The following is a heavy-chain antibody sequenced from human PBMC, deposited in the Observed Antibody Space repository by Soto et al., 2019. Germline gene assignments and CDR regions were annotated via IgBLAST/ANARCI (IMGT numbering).Heavy chain of an antibody. D-gene: IGHD1-1*01. V-gene: IGHV1-18*01. CDR2: ISAHNGNT. CDR1: GYAFTTYG. J-gene: IGHJ4*02. Sequence: QVHLVQSGAEVKKPGASVKVSCKGSGYAFTTYGITWVRQAPGQGLEWMGWISAHNGNTNSAQKLQGRVTVPRDTSTRTAYMALRSLRSDDTAVYYCARGRYGDYWGQGALVTVSS. CDR3: ARGRYGDY.